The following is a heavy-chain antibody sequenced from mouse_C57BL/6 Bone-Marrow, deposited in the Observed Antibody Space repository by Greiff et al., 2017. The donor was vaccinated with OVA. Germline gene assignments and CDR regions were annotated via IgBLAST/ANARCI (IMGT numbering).Heavy chain of an antibody. J-gene: IGHJ3*01. V-gene: IGHV5-2*03. Sequence: EVKLEESGGGLVQPGESLKLSCESNEYEFPSHDMSWVRKTPEKRLELVAAINSDGGSTYYPDTMERRFIISRDNTKKTLYLQMSSLRSEDTALYYCARQGAYYSNYVVAYWGQGTLVTVSA. CDR3: ARQGAYYSNYVVAY. CDR1: EYEFPSHD. CDR2: INSDGGST. D-gene: IGHD2-5*01.